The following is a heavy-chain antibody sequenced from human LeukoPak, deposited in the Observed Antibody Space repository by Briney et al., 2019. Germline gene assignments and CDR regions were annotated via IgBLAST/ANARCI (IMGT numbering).Heavy chain of an antibody. J-gene: IGHJ3*02. V-gene: IGHV4-59*01. CDR2: IYYSGST. CDR3: ARDPRYCSGGRCSDAFDI. CDR1: GGSIISYY. D-gene: IGHD2-15*01. Sequence: PSETLSLTCSVSGGSIISYYWGWIRQPPGKGLEWIGHIYYSGSTNYNTSLKSRVTISVDTSKNQFSLKLRSVTAADTAVYYCARDPRYCSGGRCSDAFDIWGQGTMVTVSS.